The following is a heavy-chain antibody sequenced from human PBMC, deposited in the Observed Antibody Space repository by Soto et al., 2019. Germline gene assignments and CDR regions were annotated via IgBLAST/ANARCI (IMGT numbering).Heavy chain of an antibody. D-gene: IGHD3-16*01. V-gene: IGHV3-21*06. CDR3: VKGGEDITSPYGMDV. J-gene: IGHJ6*02. Sequence: GGSLRLSCAGSGFTFRTHTLVWVRQAPGKGLEWVSSISSGGTYLEYAHSVKGRFAISRDDAKDSVFLQMNSLKTDDTAVYYCVKGGEDITSPYGMDVWGQGTTVTVSS. CDR1: GFTFRTHT. CDR2: ISSGGTYL.